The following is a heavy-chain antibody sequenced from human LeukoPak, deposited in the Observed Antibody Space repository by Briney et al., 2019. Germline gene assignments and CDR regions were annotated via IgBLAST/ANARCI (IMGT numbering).Heavy chain of an antibody. J-gene: IGHJ6*03. D-gene: IGHD4-17*01. CDR1: GYTFTSYY. Sequence: ASVKVSCKASGYTFTSYYMHWVRQAPGQGLEWMGWINPNSGGTNYAQKFQGRVTMTRDTSISPAYMELSRLRSDDTAVYYCARAPTVTTLYYYYYYMDVWGKGTTVTVSS. CDR2: INPNSGGT. CDR3: ARAPTVTTLYYYYYYMDV. V-gene: IGHV1-2*02.